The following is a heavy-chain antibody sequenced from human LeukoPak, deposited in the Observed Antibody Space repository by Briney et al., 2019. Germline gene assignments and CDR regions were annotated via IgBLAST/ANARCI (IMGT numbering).Heavy chain of an antibody. CDR1: GGSFSGYY. D-gene: IGHD6-19*01. V-gene: IGHV4-34*03. CDR3: CGSGWFAGPFGY. Sequence: SETLSLTCAVYGGSFSGYYWSWIRQPPGKGLEWIGEINHSGSTNYNPSLKSRVTISVDTSKNQFSLKLSSVTAADTAVYYCCGSGWFAGPFGYWGQGALVTVSS. J-gene: IGHJ4*02. CDR2: INHSGST.